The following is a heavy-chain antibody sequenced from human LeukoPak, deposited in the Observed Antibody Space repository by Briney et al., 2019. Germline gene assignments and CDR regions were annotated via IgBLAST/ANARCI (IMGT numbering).Heavy chain of an antibody. CDR3: ARDLASYGDYGY. V-gene: IGHV1-18*04. D-gene: IGHD4-17*01. Sequence: ASVKVSCKASGYTFTGYYMHWVRQAPGQGLEWMGWISAYNGNTNYAQKLQGRVTMTTDTSTSTAYMELRSLRSDDTAVYYCARDLASYGDYGYWGQGTLVTVSS. CDR2: ISAYNGNT. J-gene: IGHJ4*02. CDR1: GYTFTGYY.